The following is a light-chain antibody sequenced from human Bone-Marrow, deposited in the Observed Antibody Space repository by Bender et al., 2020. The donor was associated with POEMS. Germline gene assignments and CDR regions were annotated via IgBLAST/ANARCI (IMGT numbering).Light chain of an antibody. CDR1: SSNIGAGYD. CDR2: GKN. CDR3: CSYTNSYTWV. J-gene: IGLJ3*02. V-gene: IGLV1-40*01. Sequence: QSVLTQPPSASGTPGQRVTISCTGSSSNIGAGYDVHWYQQLPGTAPKLLIYGKNFRPSGVSNRFSGSKSGNTASLTISGLRAEDEATYYCCSYTNSYTWVFGGGTKLTVL.